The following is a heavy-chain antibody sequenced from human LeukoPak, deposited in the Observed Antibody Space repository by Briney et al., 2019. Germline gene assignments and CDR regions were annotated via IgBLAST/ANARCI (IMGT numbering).Heavy chain of an antibody. V-gene: IGHV3-23*01. CDR2: ITDSGGST. CDR1: GFTFSSYA. CDR3: AKGSSPSRPYYFDY. J-gene: IGHJ4*02. Sequence: GGSLRLSCAPSGFTFSSYAMSWVRQAPGKGLEWVSAITDSGGSTFYADSVQGRFTISRDNSKNTLYLQMNSLRAEDTAVYYCAKGSSPSRPYYFDYWGQGTLVTVSS. D-gene: IGHD1-26*01.